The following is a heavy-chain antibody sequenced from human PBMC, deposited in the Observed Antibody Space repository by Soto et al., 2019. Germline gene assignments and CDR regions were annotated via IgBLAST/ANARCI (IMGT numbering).Heavy chain of an antibody. J-gene: IGHJ5*01. CDR3: ARENWFDS. V-gene: IGHV1-46*01. CDR1: GYTVTRSY. Sequence: ASLKVSCKDCGYTVTRSYIRWVRQAPGQGLEWMGVINPSGGSTTYAQKFQDRVTMTRDTSTSTVYMELSSLRSEDTAVYYCARENWFDSWGQGNLVNVSA. CDR2: INPSGGST.